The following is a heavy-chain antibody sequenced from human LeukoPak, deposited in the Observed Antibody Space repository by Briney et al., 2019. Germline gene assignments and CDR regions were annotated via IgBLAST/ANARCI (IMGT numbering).Heavy chain of an antibody. CDR2: ISAYNGNT. V-gene: IGHV1-18*01. Sequence: ASVKVSCKTSGYTFTSYGISWVRQAPGQGLEWMGWISAYNGNTNYAQTLQGRVTVTTDTSTSTAYMELRSLRSDDTAVYYCARSEQWLVRLDYWGQGTLVTVSS. CDR1: GYTFTSYG. J-gene: IGHJ4*02. CDR3: ARSEQWLVRLDY. D-gene: IGHD6-19*01.